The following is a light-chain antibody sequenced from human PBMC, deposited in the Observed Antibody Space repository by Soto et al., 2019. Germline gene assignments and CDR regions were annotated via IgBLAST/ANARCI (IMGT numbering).Light chain of an antibody. V-gene: IGKV1-5*03. CDR1: QSISSW. CDR2: RAS. Sequence: DIQMTQSPSTLSASIGDRVTITCRASQSISSWLAWYQQKPGKVPKLLIYRASTLESGVPSRFSGSGSGTEFTLTISSLQPDDFATYYCQQYNSGGTFGQGTKVEIK. J-gene: IGKJ1*01. CDR3: QQYNSGGT.